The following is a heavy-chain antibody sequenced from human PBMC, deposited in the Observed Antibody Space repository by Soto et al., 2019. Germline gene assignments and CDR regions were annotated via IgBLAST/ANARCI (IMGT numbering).Heavy chain of an antibody. D-gene: IGHD2-15*01. J-gene: IGHJ3*02. CDR1: GFTFSSYA. CDR3: AKYVVVPPGAFDI. V-gene: IGHV3-23*01. Sequence: AGGSLRLSCAASGFTFSSYAMSWVRQAPGKGLEWVSAISGSGGSTYYADSVKGRFTISRDNSKNTLYLQMNSLRAEDTAVYYCAKYVVVPPGAFDIWGQGTMVTVSS. CDR2: ISGSGGST.